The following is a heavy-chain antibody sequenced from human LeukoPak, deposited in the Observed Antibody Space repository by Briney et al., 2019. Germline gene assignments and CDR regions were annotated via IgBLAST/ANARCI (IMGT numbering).Heavy chain of an antibody. Sequence: PSETLSLTCTVSGGSISSYYWSWIRQPAGKGLEWIGRICTSGSTNYNPSLKSRVTMSVDTSRNQFSLKLSSVTAADTAVYYCARAGYYDSSGYSGSYYFDYWGQGTLVTVSS. D-gene: IGHD3-22*01. CDR3: ARAGYYDSSGYSGSYYFDY. CDR1: GGSISSYY. CDR2: ICTSGST. J-gene: IGHJ4*02. V-gene: IGHV4-4*07.